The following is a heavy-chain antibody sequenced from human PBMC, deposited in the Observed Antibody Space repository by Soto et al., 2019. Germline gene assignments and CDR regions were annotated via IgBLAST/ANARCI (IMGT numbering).Heavy chain of an antibody. CDR1: GGSISSGGYY. V-gene: IGHV4-31*03. Sequence: SETLSLTCTVSGGSISSGGYYWSWIRQHPGKGLEWIGYIYYSGSTYYNPSLKSRVTISVDTSKNQFSLKLSSVTAADTAVYYCARDPDCNGGSCYSGLGNWFDPWGQGTLVTVSS. CDR2: IYYSGST. CDR3: ARDPDCNGGSCYSGLGNWFDP. D-gene: IGHD2-15*01. J-gene: IGHJ5*02.